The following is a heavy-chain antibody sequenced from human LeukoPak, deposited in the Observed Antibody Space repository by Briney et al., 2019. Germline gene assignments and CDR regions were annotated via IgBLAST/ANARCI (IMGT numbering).Heavy chain of an antibody. D-gene: IGHD2-21*02. CDR3: ARAEYCGGDCYYRGDQTAFDY. CDR2: ISSSGSTI. V-gene: IGHV3-11*01. J-gene: IGHJ4*02. CDR1: AFTFSDYY. Sequence: GRSLRLSCAASAFTFSDYYMSWIRQAPGKWLEWVSYISSSGSTIYYADSVKGRFTISRDNAKNSLYLQMNSLRAEDTAMYYCARAEYCGGDCYYRGDQTAFDYWGQGTLVTVSS.